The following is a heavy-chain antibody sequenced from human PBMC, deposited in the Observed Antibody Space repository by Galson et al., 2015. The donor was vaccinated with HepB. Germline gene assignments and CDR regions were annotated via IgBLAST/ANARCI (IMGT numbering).Heavy chain of an antibody. D-gene: IGHD2-21*02. Sequence: SLRLSCAASGFTFSRYAMTWVRQAPGRGRELVSSISGGGERTYYGDSVEGRFTVSRDNSKNTLSQQMNSLRVEDTGVYYCTRDQEAMVTTYWDWGQGTLVTVSS. J-gene: IGHJ4*02. V-gene: IGHV3-23*01. CDR2: ISGGGERT. CDR3: TRDQEAMVTTYWD. CDR1: GFTFSRYA.